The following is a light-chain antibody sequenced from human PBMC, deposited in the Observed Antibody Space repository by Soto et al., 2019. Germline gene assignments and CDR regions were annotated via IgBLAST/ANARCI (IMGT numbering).Light chain of an antibody. CDR2: DAS. V-gene: IGKV3-11*01. J-gene: IGKJ4*01. CDR3: QQHSAWPLT. CDR1: QSVSSS. Sequence: EIVLLQSPATLSLSPGERATLSCRASQSVSSSLAWYQQNPGQAPRLLIFDASNRATGIPVRFSGSGSGTDFNLTISSLEPEDFTVYYCQQHSAWPLTCGGGTRVEI.